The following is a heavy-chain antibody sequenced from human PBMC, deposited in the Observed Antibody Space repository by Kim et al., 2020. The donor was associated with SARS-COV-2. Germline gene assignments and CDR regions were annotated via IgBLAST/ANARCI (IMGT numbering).Heavy chain of an antibody. V-gene: IGHV1-2*02. CDR2: INPNSGGT. Sequence: ASVKVSCKASGYTFTGYYMHWVRQAPGQGLEWMGWINPNSGGTNYAQKFQGRVTMTRDTSISTAYMELSRLRSDDTAVYYCARWIVVVPAALSDYYYYMDVWGKGTTVTVSS. J-gene: IGHJ6*03. CDR3: ARWIVVVPAALSDYYYYMDV. D-gene: IGHD2-2*01. CDR1: GYTFTGYY.